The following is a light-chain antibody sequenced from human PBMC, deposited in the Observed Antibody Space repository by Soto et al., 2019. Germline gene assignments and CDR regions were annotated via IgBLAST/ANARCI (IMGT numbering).Light chain of an antibody. CDR1: QSVSSSY. Sequence: DIVMTQSPDTLSLSPGERATLSCRASQSVSSSYLAWYQQKPGQAPRLLIYGASSRATGIPDRFSGSGSGTDFTLTVSRLEPEDSAVYYCQQYGGSPWTFGQGTKVDIK. CDR3: QQYGGSPWT. J-gene: IGKJ1*01. V-gene: IGKV3-20*01. CDR2: GAS.